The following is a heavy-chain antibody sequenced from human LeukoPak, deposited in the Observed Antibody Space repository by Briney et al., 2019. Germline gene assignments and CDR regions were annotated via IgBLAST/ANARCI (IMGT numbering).Heavy chain of an antibody. Sequence: GGSLRLSCSASGFIFSNYGMHWARQAPGKGLQWVAFISKDATNKYYADSVKGRFTISRDTSKNTLYLQMNSLTAEDTAVYFCAKDDSYIGAAGSLDYWGQGTLVTVSS. J-gene: IGHJ4*02. CDR3: AKDDSYIGAAGSLDY. CDR1: GFIFSNYG. CDR2: ISKDATNK. V-gene: IGHV3-30*18. D-gene: IGHD6-13*01.